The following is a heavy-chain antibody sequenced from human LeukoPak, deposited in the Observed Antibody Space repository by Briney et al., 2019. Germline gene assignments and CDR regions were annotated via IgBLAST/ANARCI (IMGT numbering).Heavy chain of an antibody. V-gene: IGHV1-18*01. CDR1: GYTFTSYG. J-gene: IGHJ6*02. CDR2: ISAYNGNT. Sequence: VASVKVSCKASGYTFTSYGISWVRQAPGQGLEWMGWISAYNGNTNYAQKLQGRVTMTTDTSTGTAYMELRSLRSDDTAVYYCAVPISSLGSPYGMDVWGQGTTVTVSS. D-gene: IGHD2-15*01. CDR3: AVPISSLGSPYGMDV.